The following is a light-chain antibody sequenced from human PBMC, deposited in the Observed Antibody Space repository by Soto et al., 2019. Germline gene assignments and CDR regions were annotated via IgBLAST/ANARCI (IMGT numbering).Light chain of an antibody. CDR3: CSYAGSSTVV. CDR1: SSDVGSYNL. Sequence: QSALTQPASVSGSPGQSITISCTGTSSDVGSYNLVSWYQKHPGKAPKLMIYEGSKRPSGVSNRFSGSKSGNTASLTISGLQAEDEADYYCCSYAGSSTVVFGGGTKLTV. CDR2: EGS. J-gene: IGLJ2*01. V-gene: IGLV2-23*01.